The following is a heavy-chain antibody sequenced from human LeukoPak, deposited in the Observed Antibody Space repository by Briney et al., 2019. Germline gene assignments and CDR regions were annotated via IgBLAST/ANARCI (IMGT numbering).Heavy chain of an antibody. J-gene: IGHJ3*02. D-gene: IGHD3-22*01. CDR2: ISAYNGNT. CDR3: ARDGRITMIVVAGGDI. CDR1: GYTFTNYY. Sequence: ASVTVSCKTSGYTFTNYYMHWVRQAPGQGLEWMGWISAYNGNTNYAQKLQGRVTMTTDTSTSTAYMELRSLRSDDTAVYYCARDGRITMIVVAGGDIWGQGTMVTVSS. V-gene: IGHV1-18*04.